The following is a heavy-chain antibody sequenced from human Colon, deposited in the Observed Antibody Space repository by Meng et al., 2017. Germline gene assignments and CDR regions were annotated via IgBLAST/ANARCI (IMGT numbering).Heavy chain of an antibody. J-gene: IGHJ4*02. V-gene: IGHV1-8*01. D-gene: IGHD1-26*01. CDR1: EHTLTSYD. CDR2: MNPNSGNT. Sequence: QVQLVQAGAGVKKPGASVKVSCKASEHTLTSYDINWVRQATGQGLEWMGWMNPNSGNTGYAQKFQGRVTMTRNTAISTAYMELSRLRSEDTAVYYCARVEVGITSGDYWGQGTLVTVSS. CDR3: ARVEVGITSGDY.